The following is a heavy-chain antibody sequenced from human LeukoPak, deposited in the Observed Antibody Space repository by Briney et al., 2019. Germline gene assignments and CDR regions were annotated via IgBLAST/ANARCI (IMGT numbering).Heavy chain of an antibody. V-gene: IGHV3-23*01. J-gene: IGHJ4*02. Sequence: GGTLRLSCAATGFSFSSYVLSWVRQAPGKGLQWVSAISSGGDRTYYADSVTGRFTISRDNSKNMLFLQMSSLRAEDAAMYYCTREAIATGYAYDWGQGTLVTV. CDR3: TREAIATGYAYD. D-gene: IGHD3-16*01. CDR1: GFSFSSYV. CDR2: ISSGGDRT.